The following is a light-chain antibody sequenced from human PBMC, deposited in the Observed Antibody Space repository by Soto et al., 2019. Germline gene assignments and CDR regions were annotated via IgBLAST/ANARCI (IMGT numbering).Light chain of an antibody. J-gene: IGKJ1*01. Sequence: EIVLTQSPGTLFLSPGERATLSCRASQSVPNSYLAWYQQKPGQAPRLLIYGASSRATGIPVRFSGSGSGTDFTLTISRLEPEDFAVYYCQRYGTSTTFGQGTKVEIK. CDR2: GAS. CDR3: QRYGTSTT. CDR1: QSVPNSY. V-gene: IGKV3-20*01.